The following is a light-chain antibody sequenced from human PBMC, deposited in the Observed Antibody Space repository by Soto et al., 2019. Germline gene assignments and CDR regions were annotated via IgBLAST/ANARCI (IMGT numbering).Light chain of an antibody. V-gene: IGLV2-23*01. J-gene: IGLJ3*02. CDR3: CLYVSRTNYVM. CDR2: EGS. CDR1: YSDVGRDDL. Sequence: QSALTQPASVSGSPGQSITISCTGTYSDVGRDDLVSWYQQYPGKAPKLIIYEGSQRPSGVSNRFSGSKSANTASLTISGLQAEDEADYYCCLYVSRTNYVMFGGGTKLTVL.